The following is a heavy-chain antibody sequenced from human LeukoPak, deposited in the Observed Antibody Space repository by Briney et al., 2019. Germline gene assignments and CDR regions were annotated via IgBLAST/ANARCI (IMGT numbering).Heavy chain of an antibody. V-gene: IGHV4-30-2*01. J-gene: IGHJ3*02. Sequence: SETLSLTCTVSGGSISSGGYYWSWIRQPPGKGLEWIGYIYHSGSTYYNPSLKSRVTISVDRSKNQFSLKLSSVTAADTAVYYCAREIAAAGTLAAYDAFDIWGQGTMVTVSS. CDR1: GGSISSGGYY. CDR2: IYHSGST. D-gene: IGHD6-13*01. CDR3: AREIAAAGTLAAYDAFDI.